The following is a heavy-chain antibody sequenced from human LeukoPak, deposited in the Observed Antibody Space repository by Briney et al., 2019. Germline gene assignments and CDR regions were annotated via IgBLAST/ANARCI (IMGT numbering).Heavy chain of an antibody. D-gene: IGHD2/OR15-2a*01. J-gene: IGHJ3*02. CDR3: ARALIGPRCFDI. Sequence: SQTLSLTCTVSGGSISSGSYYWSWIRQPAGKGLEWIGRIYASGSTNYNHSLKSRVTISVDMSKNQFSLKLNSVTAADTAVYYCARALIGPRCFDIWGQGTMVTVSS. CDR2: IYASGST. CDR1: GGSISSGSYY. V-gene: IGHV4-61*02.